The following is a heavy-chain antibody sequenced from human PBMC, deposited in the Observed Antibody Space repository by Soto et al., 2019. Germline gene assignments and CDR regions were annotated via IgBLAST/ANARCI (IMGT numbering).Heavy chain of an antibody. D-gene: IGHD5-18*01. V-gene: IGHV1-69*12. CDR3: ARWPDTAMPSGAFDI. CDR2: IIPIFGTA. J-gene: IGHJ3*02. Sequence: QGQLVQSGAEVKKPGSSVKVSCKASGGTFSSYAIGWVRQAPGQGHEWMGGIIPIFGTANYAQKFQGRVTITADESTSTAYMELSSLRSEDTAVYYCARWPDTAMPSGAFDIWGQGTMVTVSS. CDR1: GGTFSSYA.